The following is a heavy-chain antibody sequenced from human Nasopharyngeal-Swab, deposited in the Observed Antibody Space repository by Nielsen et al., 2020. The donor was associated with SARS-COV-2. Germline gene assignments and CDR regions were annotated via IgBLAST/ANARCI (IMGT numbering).Heavy chain of an antibody. D-gene: IGHD3-10*01. V-gene: IGHV3-23*01. J-gene: IGHJ3*02. Sequence: GGSLRLSCAASGFTFSSYAMTWVRQAPGKGLEWVSTINDSGGSTYYADSVKGRFTISRDDSKNTLFLQMNSLRAEDTAVYYCARVLLRALGKFGEGYAFDIWGQGTMVTVSS. CDR1: GFTFSSYA. CDR2: INDSGGST. CDR3: ARVLLRALGKFGEGYAFDI.